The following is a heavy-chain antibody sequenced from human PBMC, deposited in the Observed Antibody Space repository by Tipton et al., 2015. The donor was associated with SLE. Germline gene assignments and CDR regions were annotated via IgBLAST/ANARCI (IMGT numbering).Heavy chain of an antibody. CDR2: ISTYNGNT. J-gene: IGHJ2*01. CDR1: AYTFTTYS. Sequence: QVQLVQSGAEVKNPGASVKVSCKASAYTFTTYSISWVRQAPGQGLEWMGWISTYNGNTNYAQKLQGRVTMTTDTSTSTAYMELGSLRSDDTAVYYCARAVTTGLYWYFDLWGRGTLVTVSS. D-gene: IGHD4-17*01. CDR3: ARAVTTGLYWYFDL. V-gene: IGHV1-18*01.